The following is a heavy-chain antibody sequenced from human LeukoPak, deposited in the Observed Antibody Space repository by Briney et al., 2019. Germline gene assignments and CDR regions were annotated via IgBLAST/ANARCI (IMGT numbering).Heavy chain of an antibody. V-gene: IGHV3-53*01. CDR1: GFTVSSNY. Sequence: PGGSLRLSCAASGFTVSSNYMNWVRQAPGKGLEWVSVIHGGGTTYYADSVKGRFTISRDSSKNTLYLQMDSLRAEDTAVYYCARSPIKAVAGTYSNNHAFDIWGQGTMVTVSS. J-gene: IGHJ3*02. D-gene: IGHD6-19*01. CDR3: ARSPIKAVAGTYSNNHAFDI. CDR2: IHGGGTT.